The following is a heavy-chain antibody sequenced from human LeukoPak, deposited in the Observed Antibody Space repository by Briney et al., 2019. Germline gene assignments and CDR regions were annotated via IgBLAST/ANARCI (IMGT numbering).Heavy chain of an antibody. J-gene: IGHJ4*02. CDR3: RIIYCKATNCYAKGDY. Sequence: ASETLSLTCTVSGGSVNSSSYYWGWIRQPPGKGLEWIGSIYYSGSTYYNPSLKSRLTISVDTSNNQFSPNLSSVTAADTAVYYCRIIYCKATNCYAKGDYWSQGTLVTISS. CDR2: IYYSGST. D-gene: IGHD2-2*01. CDR1: GGSVNSSSYY. V-gene: IGHV4-39*01.